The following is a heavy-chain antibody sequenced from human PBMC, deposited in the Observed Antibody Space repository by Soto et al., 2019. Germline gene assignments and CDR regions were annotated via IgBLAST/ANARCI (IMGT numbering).Heavy chain of an antibody. CDR2: ISAYNGNT. Sequence: ASVKVSCKASGYTFTSYGISWVRQAPGQGLEWMGWISAYNGNTNYAQKLQGRVTMTTDTSTSTAYMELRSLRSDDTAVYYCAWAHLQLGSFDYWGQGTLVTVSS. D-gene: IGHD1-1*01. CDR3: AWAHLQLGSFDY. J-gene: IGHJ4*02. CDR1: GYTFTSYG. V-gene: IGHV1-18*01.